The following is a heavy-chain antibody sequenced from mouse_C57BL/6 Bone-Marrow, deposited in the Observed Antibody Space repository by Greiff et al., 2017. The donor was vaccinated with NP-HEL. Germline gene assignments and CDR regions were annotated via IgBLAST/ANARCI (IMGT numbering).Heavy chain of an antibody. J-gene: IGHJ4*01. V-gene: IGHV5-9*01. CDR3: ASLDGRSVE. CDR1: GFTFSSYT. Sequence: EVMLVESGGGLVKPGGSLKLSCAASGFTFSSYTMSWVRQTPEKRLEWVATLSGGGGNTYYPDSVKGRFTISRDNAKNTLYLQMSSLRSEDTALYYCASLDGRSVEWGQGTSVTVSS. CDR2: LSGGGGNT. D-gene: IGHD1-1*01.